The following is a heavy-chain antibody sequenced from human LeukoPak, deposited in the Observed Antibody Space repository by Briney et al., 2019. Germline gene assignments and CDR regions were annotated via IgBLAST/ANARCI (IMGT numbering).Heavy chain of an antibody. CDR2: ISGSDGST. V-gene: IGHV3-23*01. CDR3: AKDSRLFLVVVAATRYFDY. D-gene: IGHD2-15*01. CDR1: GFTFSSYA. Sequence: GGSLRLSCAASGFTFSSYAMSWVRQAPGKGLEWVSGISGSDGSTNYADSVKGRFTISRENSKNTLYLQMNSLRAEDTAVYYCAKDSRLFLVVVAATRYFDYWGQGTLVTVSS. J-gene: IGHJ4*02.